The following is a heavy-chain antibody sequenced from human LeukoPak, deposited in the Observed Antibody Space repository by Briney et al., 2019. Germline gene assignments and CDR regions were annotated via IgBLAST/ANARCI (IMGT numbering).Heavy chain of an antibody. J-gene: IGHJ6*03. CDR2: IYYSGTT. Sequence: PSETLSLTCSVSGGSISSSSYYWNWIRHPPGKGLEGGGGIYYSGTTYYNSSLKSRVTISEDTSKNRFSLMLTSVTAADTAVYYCARQVSDYFYYYIDVWGEGTTVIVSS. CDR3: ARQVSDYFYYYIDV. CDR1: GGSISSSSYY. V-gene: IGHV4-39*01.